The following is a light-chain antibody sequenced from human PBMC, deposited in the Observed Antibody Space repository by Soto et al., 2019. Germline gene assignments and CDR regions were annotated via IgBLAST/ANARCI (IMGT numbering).Light chain of an antibody. Sequence: QAVVTQPASVSGSPGQSITISCTAANSDVGSFNSVSWYQQHPGKAPKLILYDVNHRPSGVTHRFSGSKSANTASLTISGLQADDEAEYYCNSYTRGSTRYVFGTGTKLTVL. CDR2: DVN. CDR3: NSYTRGSTRYV. CDR1: NSDVGSFNS. V-gene: IGLV2-14*03. J-gene: IGLJ1*01.